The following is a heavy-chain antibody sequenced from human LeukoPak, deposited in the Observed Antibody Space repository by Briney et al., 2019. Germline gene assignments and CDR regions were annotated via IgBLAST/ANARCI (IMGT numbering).Heavy chain of an antibody. Sequence: QPGGSLRLSCAASGFTFSDSGMHWVRQAPGKGLEWVGVIWCDGSKTKYVDSVRGRFTISRDNSRNTLHLQMDSLRAEDTAIYYCATLATTATEADYWGQGTLVSVTS. V-gene: IGHV3-33*01. CDR3: ATLATTATEADY. CDR2: IWCDGSKT. CDR1: GFTFSDSG. J-gene: IGHJ4*02. D-gene: IGHD4-17*01.